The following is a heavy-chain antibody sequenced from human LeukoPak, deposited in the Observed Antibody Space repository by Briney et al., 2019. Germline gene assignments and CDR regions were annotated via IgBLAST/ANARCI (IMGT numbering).Heavy chain of an antibody. CDR3: AKVRYDSSGYQSPYFDY. CDR1: GFTFSSCA. D-gene: IGHD3-22*01. J-gene: IGHJ4*02. Sequence: GGSLRLSCAASGFTFSSCAMSWVRQAPGKGLEWVSVISGSGGSTYYADSVKGRFTISRDNSKNTLYLQMNSLRAEDTAVYYCAKVRYDSSGYQSPYFDYWGQGILVTVSS. CDR2: ISGSGGST. V-gene: IGHV3-23*01.